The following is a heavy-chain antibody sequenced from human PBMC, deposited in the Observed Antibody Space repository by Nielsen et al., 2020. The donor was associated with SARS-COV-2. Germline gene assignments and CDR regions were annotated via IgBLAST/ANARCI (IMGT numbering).Heavy chain of an antibody. CDR3: ARCVAAAGRYYSYYAMDV. Sequence: SETLSLTCAVSGGSVSSNDWWTWVRQSPGKGLEWIGEVSHSGSNSYNPSLESRVAISVDTSTSQFSLKLRSVTAADTAVYYCARCVAAAGRYYSYYAMDVWGQGTTVTVSS. V-gene: IGHV4-4*02. CDR1: GGSVSSNDW. CDR2: VSHSGSN. D-gene: IGHD6-13*01. J-gene: IGHJ6*02.